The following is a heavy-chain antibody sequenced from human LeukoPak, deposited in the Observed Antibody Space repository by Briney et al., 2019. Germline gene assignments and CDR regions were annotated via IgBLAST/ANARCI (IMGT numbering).Heavy chain of an antibody. CDR1: GGSFSGYY. CDR2: INHSGST. D-gene: IGHD6-13*01. Sequence: SETLSLTCAVYGGSFSGYYWSWIRQPPGKGLEWIGEINHSGSTNYNPSLKSRVTISVDTSKNQFSLKLSSVTAADTAVYYCARTLSSWAPAFGYWGQGTLVTVSS. V-gene: IGHV4-34*01. CDR3: ARTLSSWAPAFGY. J-gene: IGHJ4*02.